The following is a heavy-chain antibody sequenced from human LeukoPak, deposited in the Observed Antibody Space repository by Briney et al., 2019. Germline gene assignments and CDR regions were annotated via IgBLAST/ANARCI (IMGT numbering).Heavy chain of an antibody. CDR2: IYPGDSDT. J-gene: IGHJ5*02. CDR3: ARLTELWFGESRGWFDP. Sequence: GESLKISCKGSGYSFTSYWIGWVRQMPGKGLEWMGIIYPGDSDTRYSPSFQGQVTISADKSISTAYLQWSSLKASDTAMYYCARLTELWFGESRGWFDPWGQGTLVTVSS. V-gene: IGHV5-51*01. D-gene: IGHD3-10*01. CDR1: GYSFTSYW.